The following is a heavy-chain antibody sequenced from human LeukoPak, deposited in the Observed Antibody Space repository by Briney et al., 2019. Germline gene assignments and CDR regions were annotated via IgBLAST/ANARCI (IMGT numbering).Heavy chain of an antibody. CDR2: IYPDDSDH. CDR1: GYRLTNYW. CDR3: ARRAFDSRPIWAFDI. V-gene: IGHV5-51*01. D-gene: IGHD3-22*01. Sequence: GASLKISFKASGYRLTNYWIGWVRQMPGKGLEWMGIIYPDDSDHRYSPSFQGQVTISADKSITTAYLQWSSLRASDTAMYYCARRAFDSRPIWAFDIWGQGTMVTVSS. J-gene: IGHJ3*02.